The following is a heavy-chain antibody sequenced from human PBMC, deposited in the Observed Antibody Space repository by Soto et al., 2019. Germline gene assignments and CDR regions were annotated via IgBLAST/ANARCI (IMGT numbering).Heavy chain of an antibody. Sequence: QLQLQESGSGLVKPSQTLSLTCAVSGGSISSGXXXXXWIRQPPGKGLEWIGYIYHSGSTYYNPXXXXXXXXXXXXXXXXXXXXXXXXXXXXXXVXXXXRVPDRWGQGTLVTVSS. CDR2: IYHSGST. CDR3: XRVPDR. CDR1: GGSISSGXXX. J-gene: IGHJ5*02. D-gene: IGHD2-2*01. V-gene: IGHV4-30-2*01.